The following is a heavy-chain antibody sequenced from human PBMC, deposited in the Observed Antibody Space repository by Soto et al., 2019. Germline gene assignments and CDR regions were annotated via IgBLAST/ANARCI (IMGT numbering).Heavy chain of an antibody. Sequence: GGSLRLSCAASGFTFSSYGMHWVRQAPGTGLEWVAVIWYDGSNKYYADSVKGRFTISRDNSKNTLYLQMNSLRAEDTAVDYCARDTWGSSSWYYYYGMDVWGQGTTVTGSS. CDR1: GFTFSSYG. CDR3: ARDTWGSSSWYYYYGMDV. V-gene: IGHV3-33*01. J-gene: IGHJ6*02. D-gene: IGHD6-13*01. CDR2: IWYDGSNK.